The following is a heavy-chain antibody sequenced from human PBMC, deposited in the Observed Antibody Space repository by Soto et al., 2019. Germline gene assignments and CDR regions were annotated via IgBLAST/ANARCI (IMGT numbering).Heavy chain of an antibody. CDR2: ISYDGRNK. CDR1: GFVSNDYD. Sequence: QVQLAESGGGLVQPERSLRLSCATSGFVSNDYDIHWVRQAPGKGLAWLASISYDGRNKYYADSVKGRFTISRDNSKNTLSLQINSLGAEDTAVYYCSRGIKGGLDAWGPGTLVTVSS. CDR3: SRGIKGGLDA. J-gene: IGHJ5*02. V-gene: IGHV3-30*03. D-gene: IGHD2-21*01.